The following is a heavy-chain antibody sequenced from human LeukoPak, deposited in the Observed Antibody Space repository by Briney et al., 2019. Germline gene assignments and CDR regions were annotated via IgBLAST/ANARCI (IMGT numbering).Heavy chain of an antibody. CDR3: ASCSSGYKFGDY. Sequence: ASVKVSCTASGGTFSSYAISWVRQAPGQGLEWMGGITPIFGTANYAQKFQGRVTITADESTSTAYMELSSLRSEDTAVYYCASCSSGYKFGDYWGQGTLVTASS. V-gene: IGHV1-69*13. D-gene: IGHD3-22*01. J-gene: IGHJ4*02. CDR1: GGTFSSYA. CDR2: ITPIFGTA.